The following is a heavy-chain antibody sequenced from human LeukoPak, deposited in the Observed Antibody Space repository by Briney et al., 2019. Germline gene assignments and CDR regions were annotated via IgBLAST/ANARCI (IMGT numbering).Heavy chain of an antibody. CDR1: GGSISSDY. CDR2: IYISGNT. CDR3: ARGGYPGPFDY. Sequence: SETLSLTCTVSGGSISSDYWSWIRQPPGKGLEWIGYIYISGNTNYNPSLKSRVTISMDTSKNQFSLKLRSVTAADTAVYYCARGGYPGPFDYWGQGTLVTVSS. V-gene: IGHV4-59*12. D-gene: IGHD5-18*01. J-gene: IGHJ4*02.